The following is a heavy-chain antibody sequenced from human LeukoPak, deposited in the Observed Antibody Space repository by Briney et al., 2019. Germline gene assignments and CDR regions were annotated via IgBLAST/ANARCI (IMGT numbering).Heavy chain of an antibody. CDR1: GFTFNSH. CDR2: ISYDGSNK. Sequence: GFLRLSCADSGFTFNSHMHWVRQAPGEGLEWVAAISYDGSNKKYGDSVKGRFTISSDNSKNTLYLQMNSLRPEDTAVYYCARQSSVTRSGLDSWGQGTLVTVSS. CDR3: ARQSSVTRSGLDS. D-gene: IGHD4-17*01. V-gene: IGHV3-30*04. J-gene: IGHJ4*02.